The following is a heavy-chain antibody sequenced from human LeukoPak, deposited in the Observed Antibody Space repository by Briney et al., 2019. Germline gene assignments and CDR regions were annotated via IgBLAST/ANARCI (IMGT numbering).Heavy chain of an antibody. CDR2: ISSSGSTI. CDR1: GFTFSSSE. CDR3: ARDKVATIKFGGYYYGMDV. J-gene: IGHJ6*02. D-gene: IGHD5-12*01. Sequence: PGRSLRLSCAASGFTFSSSEMNWVRQAPGRGLEWVSYISSSGSTIYYGDSVKGRFTISRDNAKNSLYLQMNSLRAEDTAVYYCARDKVATIKFGGYYYGMDVWGQGTTVTVSS. V-gene: IGHV3-48*03.